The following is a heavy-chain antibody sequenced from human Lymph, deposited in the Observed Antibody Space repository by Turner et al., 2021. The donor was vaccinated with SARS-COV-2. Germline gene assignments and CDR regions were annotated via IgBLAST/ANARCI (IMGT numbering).Heavy chain of an antibody. V-gene: IGHV3-21*01. CDR3: ARGPPDFPYYFDY. CDR1: GFTFSSYS. J-gene: IGHJ4*02. Sequence: EVQLVESGGGLVKPGGSLRLSCAASGFTFSSYSMNWVRQAPGKGLEWVSSITFTSSYRYYADSVKGRFTISRDNAKNSLYLQMNSLRAEDTAVYYCARGPPDFPYYFDYWGQGTLVTVSS. CDR2: ITFTSSYR. D-gene: IGHD2-21*02.